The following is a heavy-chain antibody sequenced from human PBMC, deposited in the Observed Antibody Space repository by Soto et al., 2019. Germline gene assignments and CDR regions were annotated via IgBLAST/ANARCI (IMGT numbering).Heavy chain of an antibody. D-gene: IGHD2-21*02. Sequence: QVQLVQSGAEVKKPGASVKVSCKASGYTFTSYGISWVRQAPGQGLEWLGWISAYNCNTNYAQKLQGRVTMTTDTSKSTAYMELRSLRADDTAVYYCARGEKHIVVVTATPEGTFDPWGQGTLVTVSS. J-gene: IGHJ5*02. CDR3: ARGEKHIVVVTATPEGTFDP. CDR1: GYTFTSYG. V-gene: IGHV1-18*01. CDR2: ISAYNCNT.